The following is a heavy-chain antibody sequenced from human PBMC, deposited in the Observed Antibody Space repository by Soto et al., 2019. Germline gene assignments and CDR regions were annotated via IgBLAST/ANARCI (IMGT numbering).Heavy chain of an antibody. CDR1: GYTFTSYE. V-gene: IGHV1-8*01. D-gene: IGHD3-16*01. CDR2: MSPNTGDT. Sequence: QVQLVQSGAEVKKPGASVKVYCKSSGYTFTSYEINWVRQTTGQGLEWMGWMSPNTGDTGYAQRFQDRVTMTKNTSISTAYMELSDLRSEDTAVYFCARPWAGGSHYFDLWGQGTLVTVSS. CDR3: ARPWAGGSHYFDL. J-gene: IGHJ4*02.